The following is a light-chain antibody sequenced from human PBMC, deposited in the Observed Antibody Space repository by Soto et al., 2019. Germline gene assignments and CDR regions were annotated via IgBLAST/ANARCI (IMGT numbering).Light chain of an antibody. Sequence: QSALTQPASVSGSPGQSITISCTGTSSDVGGYNYVSWYQQHPGKATKHMIYEFSNRPSGVSNRFSGAKSGNTASLTISGLQAEDEADYYCSSYTSSSIDYVFGTGTKVTVL. CDR2: EFS. CDR1: SSDVGGYNY. CDR3: SSYTSSSIDYV. V-gene: IGLV2-14*01. J-gene: IGLJ1*01.